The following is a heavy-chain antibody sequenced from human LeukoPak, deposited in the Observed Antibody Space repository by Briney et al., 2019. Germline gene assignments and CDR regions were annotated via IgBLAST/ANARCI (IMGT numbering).Heavy chain of an antibody. Sequence: SETLSLTCAVYGGSFSGYYWSWIRQPPGKGLEWIGEINHSGSTNYNPSLKSRVTISVDTSKNQFSLKLSSVTAADTAVYYCGGYRLSYWYFDLWGRGTLVTVSS. V-gene: IGHV4-34*01. J-gene: IGHJ2*01. CDR2: INHSGST. D-gene: IGHD3-16*02. CDR3: GGYRLSYWYFDL. CDR1: GGSFSGYY.